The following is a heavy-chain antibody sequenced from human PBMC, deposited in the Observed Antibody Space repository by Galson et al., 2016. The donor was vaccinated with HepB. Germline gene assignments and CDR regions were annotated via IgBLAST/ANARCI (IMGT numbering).Heavy chain of an antibody. Sequence: SLRLSCAVSGFPFSSHAMSWVRQAPGEGLERVSIVRTNNIRSGFKTSYADSVQGRFTVSRDDSKNALYLQMNSLRVADTAVYYCARLYYGGGSCYPRPYYFDFWGHGILVTVSP. J-gene: IGHJ4*01. V-gene: IGHV3-23*01. CDR2: VRTNNIRSGFKT. CDR1: GFPFSSHA. D-gene: IGHD2-15*01. CDR3: ARLYYGGGSCYPRPYYFDF.